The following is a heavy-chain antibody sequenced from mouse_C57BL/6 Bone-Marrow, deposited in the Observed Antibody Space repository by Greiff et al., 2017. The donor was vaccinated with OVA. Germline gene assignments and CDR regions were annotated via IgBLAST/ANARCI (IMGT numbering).Heavy chain of an antibody. D-gene: IGHD2-4*01. J-gene: IGHJ2*01. CDR1: GFTFSSYA. V-gene: IGHV5-4*03. CDR2: ISDGGSYT. Sequence: DVKLVESGGGLVKPGGSLKLSCAASGFTFSSYAMSWVRQTPEKRLEWVATISDGGSYTYYPDNVKGRFTISRDNAKNNLYLQMSHLKSEDTAMYYCARAGRLPPFDYWGQGTTLTVSS. CDR3: ARAGRLPPFDY.